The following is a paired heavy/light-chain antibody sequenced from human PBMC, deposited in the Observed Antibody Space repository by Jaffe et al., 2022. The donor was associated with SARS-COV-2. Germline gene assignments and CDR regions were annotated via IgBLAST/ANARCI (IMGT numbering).Heavy chain of an antibody. CDR3: AREGEEYCSSTSCHTPYGTDV. Sequence: EVQLVESGGGLVKPGGSLRLSCAASGFTFSTYSINWVRQAPGKGLEWVSSISSSGGHIFYADSVKGRFTVSRDNGKNSLYLQMNSLRAEDTAVYYCAREGEEYCSSTSCHTPYGTDVWGQGTTVTVSS. CDR1: GFTFSTYS. J-gene: IGHJ6*02. D-gene: IGHD2-2*01. CDR2: ISSSGGHI. V-gene: IGHV3-21*01.
Light chain of an antibody. J-gene: IGKJ2*01. CDR2: KAS. Sequence: DIQMTQSPSTLSASVGDRVTITCRASQSISSWLAWYQQKPGKAPKLLIYKASSLESGVPSRFSGSGSGTEFTLTISSLQPDDFATYYCQQYNSYSYTFGQGTKLEI. V-gene: IGKV1-5*03. CDR1: QSISSW. CDR3: QQYNSYSYT.